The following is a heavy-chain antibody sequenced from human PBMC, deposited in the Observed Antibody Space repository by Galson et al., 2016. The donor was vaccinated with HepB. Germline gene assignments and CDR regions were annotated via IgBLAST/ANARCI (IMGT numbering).Heavy chain of an antibody. D-gene: IGHD2-2*01. CDR2: IYHTGTS. CDR1: GASISDSNW. J-gene: IGHJ5*02. V-gene: IGHV4-4*02. Sequence: SETLSLTCAVSGASISDSNWWTWVRQVPEKGLEWLGEIYHTGTSNNNPFLRSRFTFTADKSRNQFSLNVTSVTAADTAVYYCARASIIPGARMIFDPWGQGTLVTVSS. CDR3: ARASIIPGARMIFDP.